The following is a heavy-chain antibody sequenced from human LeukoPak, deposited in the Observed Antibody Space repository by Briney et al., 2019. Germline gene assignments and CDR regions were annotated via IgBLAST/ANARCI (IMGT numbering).Heavy chain of an antibody. CDR3: TTFIVVVTAVDY. D-gene: IGHD2-21*02. Sequence: GGSLRLSCAASGFTFSNAWMSWVRQAPGQGLEWFGRIKSKTDGGTTDYAAPVKGRFTISRDDSKNTLYLQMNSLKTEDTAVYYCTTFIVVVTAVDYWGQGTLVTVSS. V-gene: IGHV3-15*01. J-gene: IGHJ4*02. CDR1: GFTFSNAW. CDR2: IKSKTDGGTT.